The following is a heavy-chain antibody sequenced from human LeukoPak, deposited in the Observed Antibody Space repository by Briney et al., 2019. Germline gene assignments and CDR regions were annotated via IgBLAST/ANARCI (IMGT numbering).Heavy chain of an antibody. CDR3: ARVEEGYGSGRRENYYYYYMDV. D-gene: IGHD3-10*01. Sequence: SETLSLTCSVSGYSISSGYYWGWIRQPPGKGLEWIGSIYHSGSTYYNPSLKSRVTISVDTSKNQFSLKLSSVTAADTAVYYCARVEEGYGSGRRENYYYYYMDVWGKGTTVTISS. CDR1: GYSISSGYY. V-gene: IGHV4-38-2*02. CDR2: IYHSGST. J-gene: IGHJ6*03.